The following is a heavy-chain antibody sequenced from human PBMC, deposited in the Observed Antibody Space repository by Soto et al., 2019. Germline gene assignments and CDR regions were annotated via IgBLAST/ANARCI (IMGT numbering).Heavy chain of an antibody. J-gene: IGHJ6*02. CDR3: ATTTVTAEVSYYYYGMDV. D-gene: IGHD4-17*01. V-gene: IGHV4-31*03. CDR2: IYYSGST. Sequence: SETLSLTCTVSGGSISSGGYYWSCIRQHPGKGLEWIGYIYYSGSTYYNPSLKSRVTISVDTSKNQFSLKLSSVTAADTAVYYCATTTVTAEVSYYYYGMDVWGQGTTVTVSS. CDR1: GGSISSGGYY.